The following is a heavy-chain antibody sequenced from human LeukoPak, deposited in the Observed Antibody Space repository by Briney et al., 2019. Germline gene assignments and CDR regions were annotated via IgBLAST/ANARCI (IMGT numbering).Heavy chain of an antibody. V-gene: IGHV1-2*02. CDR3: ARGRGYSYGHFDY. CDR2: INPNSGGT. J-gene: IGHJ4*02. CDR1: GYTFTGYY. Sequence: ASVKVSCKASGYTFTGYYMHWVRQAPGQGLEWMGWINPNSGGTNYAQKFQGRVTMTRDTSISTAYMELSRLRSDDPAVYYCARGRGYSYGHFDYWGQGTLVTVSS. D-gene: IGHD5-18*01.